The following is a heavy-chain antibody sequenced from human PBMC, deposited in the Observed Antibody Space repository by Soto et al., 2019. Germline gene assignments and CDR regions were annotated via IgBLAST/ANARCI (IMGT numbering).Heavy chain of an antibody. Sequence: GGSLRLSCAASGLTFNSYSMNWVRQAPGKGLEWVSAISGSGGSTDYADSVKGRFTISRDSSKNTLYLQMNSLRAEDTAVYYCARPKSALGRDYGFDIWGHGTMVTVSS. J-gene: IGHJ3*02. CDR1: GLTFNSYS. CDR3: ARPKSALGRDYGFDI. V-gene: IGHV3-23*01. CDR2: ISGSGGST. D-gene: IGHD3-16*01.